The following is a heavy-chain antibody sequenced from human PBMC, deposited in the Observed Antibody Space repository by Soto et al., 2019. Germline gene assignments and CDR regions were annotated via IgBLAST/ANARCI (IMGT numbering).Heavy chain of an antibody. V-gene: IGHV4-59*01. Sequence: SETLSVTWTVSGGSISSYYWSWIRQPPGKGLEWIGYIYYSGSTNYNPSLKSRVTISVDTSKNQFSLKLSSVTAADTAVYYCAIRFRSWSTEYLDSSSPRTLVTVSS. CDR1: GGSISSYY. CDR3: AIRFRSWSTEYLDS. D-gene: IGHD2-15*01. J-gene: IGHJ4*02. CDR2: IYYSGST.